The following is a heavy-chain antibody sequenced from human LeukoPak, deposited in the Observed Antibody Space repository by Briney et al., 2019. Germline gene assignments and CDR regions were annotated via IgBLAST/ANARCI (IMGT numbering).Heavy chain of an antibody. J-gene: IGHJ4*02. D-gene: IGHD6-19*01. CDR1: GGSISSYY. V-gene: IGHV4-34*01. CDR3: ARIAVAGDFDY. CDR2: INHSGST. Sequence: TSETLSLTCTVSGGSISSYYWSWIRQPPGKGLEWIGEINHSGSTNYNPSLKSRVTISVATSKTQFSRKLRSVTAADTAVYYCARIAVAGDFDYWGQGTLVTVSS.